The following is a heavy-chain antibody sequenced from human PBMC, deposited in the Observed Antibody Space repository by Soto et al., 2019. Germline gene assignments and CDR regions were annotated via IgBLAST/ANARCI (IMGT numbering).Heavy chain of an antibody. CDR1: GFTFSSYG. CDR2: VSASGSST. Sequence: VQLLESGGGLVQPGGSLRLSCAASGFTFSSYGMSWVRQAPGKGLEWVSSVSASGSSTYYADSLKGRFTISRDNSKNTVYLQVNSLSAEDTALYYCAKSSGYGGNGHLHYWGQGTLVTVSS. CDR3: AKSSGYGGNGHLHY. V-gene: IGHV3-23*01. J-gene: IGHJ1*01. D-gene: IGHD5-12*01.